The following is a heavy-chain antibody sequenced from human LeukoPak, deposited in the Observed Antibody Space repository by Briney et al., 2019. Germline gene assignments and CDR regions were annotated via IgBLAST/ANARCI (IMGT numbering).Heavy chain of an antibody. CDR1: GLSFSSFA. Sequence: GGSLRLSGAASGLSFSSFAMSWVGQGPARGLEWVSSIRGNGDTFYADSVKGRFTLYSDSSRNTVYFQLNNLRVEDTAIYYCARASWVSTTEAVRWGQGTLVTVSS. J-gene: IGHJ4*02. V-gene: IGHV3-23*01. D-gene: IGHD6-19*01. CDR3: ARASWVSTTEAVR. CDR2: IRGNGDT.